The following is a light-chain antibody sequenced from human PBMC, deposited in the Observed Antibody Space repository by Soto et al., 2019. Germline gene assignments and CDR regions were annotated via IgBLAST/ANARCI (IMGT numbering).Light chain of an antibody. CDR1: QGISSY. CDR3: HQLNSYPLT. CDR2: AAS. J-gene: IGKJ4*01. Sequence: DIQLTQSPSFLSASVGDRVTITCRASQGISSYLAWYQLKPGKAPKVLIYAASTLQSGVPSRFRGSGYGTEFTLTISSLQPEDFATYYCHQLNSYPLTFGGGTTVEI. V-gene: IGKV1-9*01.